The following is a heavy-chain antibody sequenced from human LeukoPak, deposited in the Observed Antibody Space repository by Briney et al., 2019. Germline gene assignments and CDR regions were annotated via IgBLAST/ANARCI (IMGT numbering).Heavy chain of an antibody. CDR2: INAYNGNT. CDR3: AREDYYDSSGYYP. V-gene: IGHV1-18*01. J-gene: IGHJ5*02. CDR1: GYIFTSYG. Sequence: ASVKVSCKASGYIFTSYGISWVRQAPGQGLEWMGWINAYNGNTKYAQKLQGRVTMTTDTSTSTAYMELRSLRSDDTAVYYCAREDYYDSSGYYPWGQGTLVTVSS. D-gene: IGHD3-22*01.